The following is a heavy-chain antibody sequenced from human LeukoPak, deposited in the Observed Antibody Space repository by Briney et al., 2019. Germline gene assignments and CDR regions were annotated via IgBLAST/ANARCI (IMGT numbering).Heavy chain of an antibody. Sequence: PGGSLRLSCAASGFTFSNYAMRWVRQAPGKGLEWVSSISSSSSYIYYADSVKGRFTISRDNAKNSLYLQMNSLRAEDTAVYYCAREKSSGSNYYFDYWGQGTLVTVSS. D-gene: IGHD3-10*01. CDR2: ISSSSSYI. CDR3: AREKSSGSNYYFDY. J-gene: IGHJ4*02. V-gene: IGHV3-21*01. CDR1: GFTFSNYA.